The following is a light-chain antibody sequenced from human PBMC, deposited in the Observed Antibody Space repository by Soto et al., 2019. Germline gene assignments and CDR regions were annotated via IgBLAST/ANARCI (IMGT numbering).Light chain of an antibody. V-gene: IGLV2-23*02. CDR2: KVT. CDR1: SSDVGSYNL. CDR3: CSYAGSSTFVV. Sequence: QSALTQPASVSGSPGQSITISCTGTSSDVGSYNLVSWYHQHPGKAPKLLISKVTKRPSGVSDRFSGSKSGNTASLTISGLQTEDEADYYCCSYAGSSTFVVFGGGTKLTVL. J-gene: IGLJ2*01.